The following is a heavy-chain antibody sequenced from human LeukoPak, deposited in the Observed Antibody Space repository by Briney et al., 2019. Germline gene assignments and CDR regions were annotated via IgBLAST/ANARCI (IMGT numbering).Heavy chain of an antibody. CDR1: GGSISSYY. CDR2: IYYSGST. V-gene: IGHV4-59*01. Sequence: SETLSLTCTVSGGSISSYYWSWIRQPPGKGLEWIGYIYYSGSTNYNPSLKSRVTISVDTSKNQFSLKLSSVIAADTAVYYCARDRGGGLFDYWGQGTLVTVSS. D-gene: IGHD6-19*01. J-gene: IGHJ4*02. CDR3: ARDRGGGLFDY.